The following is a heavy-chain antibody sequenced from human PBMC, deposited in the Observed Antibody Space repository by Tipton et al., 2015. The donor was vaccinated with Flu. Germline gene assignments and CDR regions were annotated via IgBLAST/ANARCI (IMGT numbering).Heavy chain of an antibody. D-gene: IGHD4-11*01. CDR3: ASHSYSRGRAGH. CDR2: IYHSGTA. Sequence: LRLSCAASGFTFSSFVFHWVRQTPGKGLEWIGSIYHSGTAYYNPSLKSRVTISVDTSKNQISLKLSSVTAADTAVFYCASHSYSRGRAGHWGQGTLVTVSS. CDR1: GFTFSSFVF. V-gene: IGHV4-38-2*01. J-gene: IGHJ4*02.